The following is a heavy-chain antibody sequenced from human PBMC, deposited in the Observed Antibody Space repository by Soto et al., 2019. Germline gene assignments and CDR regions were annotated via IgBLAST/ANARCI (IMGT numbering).Heavy chain of an antibody. CDR2: IIPIFGTT. V-gene: IGHV1-69*12. CDR3: ARVVTVVTSLHYWYFDL. CDR1: GGTFSSYA. Sequence: QVQLVQSGAEVKKPGSSVKVSCKASGGTFSSYAISWVRQAPGQGLEWMGGIIPIFGTTNYAQKCQGRVTITADESTSXXYSELSGLRSEDTAMYYCARVVTVVTSLHYWYFDLWGRGTLVTVSS. D-gene: IGHD2-15*01. J-gene: IGHJ2*01.